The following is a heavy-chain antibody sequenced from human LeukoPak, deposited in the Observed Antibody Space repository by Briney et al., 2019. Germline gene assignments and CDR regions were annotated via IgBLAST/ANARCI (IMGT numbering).Heavy chain of an antibody. CDR3: TTDLRYFDWLLSESGHTSFDP. D-gene: IGHD3-9*01. V-gene: IGHV3-15*01. J-gene: IGHJ5*02. CDR2: IKSKTDGGTT. CDR1: GFTFSNAW. Sequence: PGGSLRLSCAASGFTFSNAWMSWVRQAPGKGLEWVGRIKSKTDGGTTDYAAPVKGRFTISRDDSKNTLYLQMNSLKTEDTAVYYCTTDLRYFDWLLSESGHTSFDPWGQGTLVTVSS.